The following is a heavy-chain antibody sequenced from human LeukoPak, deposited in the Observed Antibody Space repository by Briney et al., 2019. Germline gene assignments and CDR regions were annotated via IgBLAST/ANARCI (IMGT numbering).Heavy chain of an antibody. CDR2: IKEDGSEK. J-gene: IGHJ5*02. Sequence: PGGSLRLSCAASGFTFSGYWMSWVRQAPGKGLEWVANIKEDGSEKYYVDSVKGRFTISRDNAKNSLYLQMNSLRAEDTAVYHCVRGHGENPWGQGTQVTVSS. V-gene: IGHV3-7*01. D-gene: IGHD4-17*01. CDR1: GFTFSGYW. CDR3: VRGHGENP.